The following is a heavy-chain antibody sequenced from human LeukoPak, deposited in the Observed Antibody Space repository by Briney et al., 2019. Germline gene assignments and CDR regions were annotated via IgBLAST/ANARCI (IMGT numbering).Heavy chain of an antibody. V-gene: IGHV4-59*08. CDR1: GGSISSYY. J-gene: IGHJ4*02. Sequence: SETLSLTCTVSGGSISSYYWSWIRQPPGKGLEWIGYIYYSGSTNYNPSLKSRVTISVDTSKNQFSLKLSSVTAADTAVYYCARLRETYGGPGYFDYWGQGTLVTVSS. CDR3: ARLRETYGGPGYFDY. CDR2: IYYSGST. D-gene: IGHD4-23*01.